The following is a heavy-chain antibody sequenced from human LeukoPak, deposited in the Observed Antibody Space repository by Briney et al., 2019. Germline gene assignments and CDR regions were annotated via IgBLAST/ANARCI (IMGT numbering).Heavy chain of an antibody. CDR2: ISFDGANK. D-gene: IGHD4-11*01. Sequence: GGSLRLSCAASGFTFSSYAMHWVRQAPGKGLEWVADISFDGANKYYADSVKGRFTISRDYSKNTLYLQMNSLRAEDTAVYYCARETRGPFYDWGQGTLVTVSS. CDR3: ARETRGPFYD. J-gene: IGHJ4*02. V-gene: IGHV3-30*04. CDR1: GFTFSSYA.